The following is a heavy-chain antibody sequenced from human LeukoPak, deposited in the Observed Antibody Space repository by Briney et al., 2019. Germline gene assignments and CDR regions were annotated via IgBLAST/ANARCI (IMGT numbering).Heavy chain of an antibody. V-gene: IGHV4-30-2*01. Sequence: SQTLSLTCTVSGGSISSGGYYWSWIRQPPGKGLEWIGYIYHSGSTYYNPSLKSRVTISVDRSKNQFSLKLSSVTAADTAVYYCAREWYSSGWYSSFDYWGQGTLVTVSS. CDR2: IYHSGST. J-gene: IGHJ4*02. CDR3: AREWYSSGWYSSFDY. CDR1: GGSISSGGYY. D-gene: IGHD6-19*01.